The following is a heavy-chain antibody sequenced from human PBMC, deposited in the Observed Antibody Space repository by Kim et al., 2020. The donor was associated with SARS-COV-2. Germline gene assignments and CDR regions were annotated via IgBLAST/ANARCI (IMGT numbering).Heavy chain of an antibody. CDR3: AREGWELLFLGY. CDR1: GYTFTGYY. V-gene: IGHV1-2*05. D-gene: IGHD1-26*01. Sequence: ASVKVSCKASGYTFTGYYMHWVRQAPGQGLEWMGRINPNSGGTNYAQKFQGRVTMTRDTSISTAYMELSRLRSDDTDVYYCAREGWELLFLGYWGQGTLVTVSS. CDR2: INPNSGGT. J-gene: IGHJ4*02.